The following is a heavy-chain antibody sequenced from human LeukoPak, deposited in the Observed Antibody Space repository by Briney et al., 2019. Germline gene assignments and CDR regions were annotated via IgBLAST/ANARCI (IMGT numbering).Heavy chain of an antibody. CDR2: INPNSGGT. D-gene: IGHD6-13*01. CDR3: ARDGAAAGTVFFDY. J-gene: IGHJ4*02. CDR1: GYTFTGYY. Sequence: ASVKVSCKASGYTFTGYYMHWVRQAPGQGLEWMGWINPNSGGTNYAQKFQGRVTMTRDTSISTAYMELSRLRSDDTAVYYCARDGAAAGTVFFDYRGQGTLVTVSS. V-gene: IGHV1-2*02.